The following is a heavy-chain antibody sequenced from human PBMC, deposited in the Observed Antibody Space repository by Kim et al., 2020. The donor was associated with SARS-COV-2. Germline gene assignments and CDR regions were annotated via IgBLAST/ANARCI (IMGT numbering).Heavy chain of an antibody. J-gene: IGHJ4*02. D-gene: IGHD3-10*02. Sequence: SETLSLTCTVSGGSISSSSYYWGWIRQPPGKGLEWIGSIYYSGSTYYNPSLKSRVTISVDTSKNQFSLKLSSVTAADTAVYYCARGMFGELFSREFDYWGQGTLVTVSS. CDR3: ARGMFGELFSREFDY. V-gene: IGHV4-39*01. CDR1: GGSISSSSYY. CDR2: IYYSGST.